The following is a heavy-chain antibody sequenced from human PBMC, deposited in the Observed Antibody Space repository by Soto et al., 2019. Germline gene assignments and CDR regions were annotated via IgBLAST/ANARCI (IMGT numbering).Heavy chain of an antibody. CDR3: GKDPNGDYVDAFDI. CDR2: IAANGGAA. CDR1: GFTFSNYA. V-gene: IGHV3-23*01. Sequence: GGSLRLSCAASGFTFSNYAMSWVRQAPGKGPEWVAGIAANGGAAYLADSVKGRFTISRDNSKNTLYLQMNSLRPDDTALYYCGKDPNGDYVDAFDICGQGTMVTVSS. D-gene: IGHD4-17*01. J-gene: IGHJ3*02.